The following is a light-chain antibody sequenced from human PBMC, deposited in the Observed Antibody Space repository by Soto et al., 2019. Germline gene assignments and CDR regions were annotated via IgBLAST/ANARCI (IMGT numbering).Light chain of an antibody. CDR3: ATWDDSLNAWV. CDR1: SSNIGSNT. V-gene: IGLV1-44*01. CDR2: RSN. J-gene: IGLJ3*02. Sequence: QAVVTQPPSASGTPGQRVTMSCSGSSSNIGSNTVNWYQQLPGTAPRLLIYRSNQRPSGVPDRFSGSKSGTSGSLAISGLQSEDEADYYCATWDDSLNAWVFGGGTQLTVL.